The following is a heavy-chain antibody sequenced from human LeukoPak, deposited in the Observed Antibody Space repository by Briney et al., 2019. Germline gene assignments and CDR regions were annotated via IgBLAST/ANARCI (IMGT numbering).Heavy chain of an antibody. CDR2: INHSGST. Sequence: SETLSLTCTVSGGSISSYYWSWIRQPPGKGLEWIGEINHSGSTNYNPSLKSRVTISVDTSKNQFPLKLSSVTAADTAVYYCAREQEEQLDSPIYYYYGMDVWGQGTTVTVSS. CDR1: GGSISSYY. J-gene: IGHJ6*02. D-gene: IGHD6-13*01. V-gene: IGHV4-34*01. CDR3: AREQEEQLDSPIYYYYGMDV.